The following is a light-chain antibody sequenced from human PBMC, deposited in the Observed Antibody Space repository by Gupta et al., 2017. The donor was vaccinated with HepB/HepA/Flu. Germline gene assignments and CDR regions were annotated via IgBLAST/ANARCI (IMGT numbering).Light chain of an antibody. CDR1: SSNIGAGYD. V-gene: IGLV1-40*01. CDR2: GNN. CDR3: QSYDSSLSGVV. J-gene: IGLJ2*01. Sequence: QSALTPPPSVSGAPGQRVTISCTGSSSNIGAGYDVHWYQQLPGTAPKLLIYGNNNRPSGVPDRFSGSKSGTSASLAITGLQAEDEADYYCQSYDSSLSGVVFGGGTKLTVL.